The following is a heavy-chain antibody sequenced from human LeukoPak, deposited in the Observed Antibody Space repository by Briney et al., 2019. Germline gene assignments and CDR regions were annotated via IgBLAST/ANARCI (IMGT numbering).Heavy chain of an antibody. Sequence: PSETLSLTCTVSGGSISSYYWSWIRQPPGKGLEWIGYIYYSGSTNYNPSLKSRVTISVDTSKNQFSLKLSSVTAADTAVYYCARVRDFWSGYSWGYWGQGTLVTVSS. CDR2: IYYSGST. CDR3: ARVRDFWSGYSWGY. V-gene: IGHV4-59*01. CDR1: GGSISSYY. J-gene: IGHJ4*02. D-gene: IGHD3-3*01.